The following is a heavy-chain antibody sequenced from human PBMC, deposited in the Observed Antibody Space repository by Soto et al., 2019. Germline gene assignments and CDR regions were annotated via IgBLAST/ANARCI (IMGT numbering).Heavy chain of an antibody. J-gene: IGHJ4*02. CDR1: GGSISSYY. CDR3: ARRYGYYFDY. CDR2: IYYSGST. D-gene: IGHD4-17*01. Sequence: PSETLSLTCTVSGGSISSYYWSWIRQPPGKGLKWIGYIYYSGSTNYNPSLKSRVTISVDTSKNQLSLKLSSVTAADTAVYYCARRYGYYFDYWGQGTLVTVSS. V-gene: IGHV4-59*08.